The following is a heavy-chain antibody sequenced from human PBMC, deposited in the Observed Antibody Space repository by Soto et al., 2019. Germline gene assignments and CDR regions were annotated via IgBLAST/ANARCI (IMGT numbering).Heavy chain of an antibody. CDR2: IYYSGST. V-gene: IGHV4-59*01. J-gene: IGHJ4*02. D-gene: IGHD6-13*01. CDR1: GDSISSSY. Sequence: SETLSLTCTVSGDSISSSYWSWIRQPPGKGLEWIGYIYYSGSTNYNPSLKSRVTISVDTSKNQFSLKLSSVTAADTAVYYCARSSGYSSSRFDYWGQGILVTVS. CDR3: ARSSGYSSSRFDY.